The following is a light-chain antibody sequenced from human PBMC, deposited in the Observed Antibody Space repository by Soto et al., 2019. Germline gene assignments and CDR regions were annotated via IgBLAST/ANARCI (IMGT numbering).Light chain of an antibody. CDR1: SGSIDSNY. Sequence: NFMLTQPHSVSESPGKTVTISCTRSSGSIDSNYVQWYQQRQGSSPTTVIYEDNKRPSGVPDRFSGSSDISSNSASLTISGLRTEDEADYYCKSYDSSHHEVFGGGTKLTVL. CDR2: EDN. V-gene: IGLV6-57*01. CDR3: KSYDSSHHEV. J-gene: IGLJ2*01.